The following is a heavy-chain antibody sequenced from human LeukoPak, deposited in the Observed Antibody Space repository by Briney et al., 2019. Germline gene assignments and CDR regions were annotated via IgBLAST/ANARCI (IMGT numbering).Heavy chain of an antibody. CDR1: GYILSEVS. V-gene: IGHV1-24*01. CDR3: ARDSLVALNAGPFDY. CDR2: FDPEDGKR. Sequence: EASVKVSCKVSGYILSEVSMHWVRQAPGKGLEWMGGFDPEDGKRFYAEKFQGRVSMAEDTSTGTGYMELSSLRPEDTAVYYCARDSLVALNAGPFDYWGQGTLVTVSS. J-gene: IGHJ4*02. D-gene: IGHD5-12*01.